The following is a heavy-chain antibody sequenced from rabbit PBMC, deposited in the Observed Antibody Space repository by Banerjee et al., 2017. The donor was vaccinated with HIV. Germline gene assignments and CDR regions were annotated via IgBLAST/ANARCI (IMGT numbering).Heavy chain of an antibody. J-gene: IGHJ4*01. Sequence: GFSSSNKCVMCWVRQAPGKGLEWIACINTSSGSTWYASWVNGRFTISRSTSLNTVDLKMTSLTAADTATYFCARDLAGVIGWNFDLWGPGTLVTVS. CDR2: INTSSGST. V-gene: IGHV1S43*01. CDR3: ARDLAGVIGWNFDL. D-gene: IGHD4-1*01. CDR1: GFSSSNKCV.